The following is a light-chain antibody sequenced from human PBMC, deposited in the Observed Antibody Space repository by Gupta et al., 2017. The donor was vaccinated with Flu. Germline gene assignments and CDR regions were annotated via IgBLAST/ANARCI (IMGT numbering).Light chain of an antibody. V-gene: IGLV8-61*01. Sequence: QTVVTQEPSFSVSPGGTVTLTCGLSSGSVSTSYYPSWYQQTPGQAPRTLIYSTNTRSSGVPDRFSGSISGNKAALTITGAQADEESDYYCVRDRGSGIWVFGGGTKLTVL. CDR2: STN. J-gene: IGLJ3*02. CDR1: SGSVSTSYY. CDR3: VRDRGSGIWV.